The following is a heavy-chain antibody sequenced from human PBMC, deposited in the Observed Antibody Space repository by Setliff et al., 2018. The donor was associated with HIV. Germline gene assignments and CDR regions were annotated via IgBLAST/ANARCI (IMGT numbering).Heavy chain of an antibody. CDR1: GGSVNSNGYY. CDR3: TRARLGRQVVTAFDI. Sequence: KSSETLSLTCTVSGGSVNSNGYYWSWIRQHPGKGLEWLGYIYYTGSAYYNPSLKSRITISLDTSQKQFALKLSSVTAADTALYYCTRARLGRQVVTAFDIWGQGTTVTVSS. D-gene: IGHD3-22*01. V-gene: IGHV4-31*03. CDR2: IYYTGSA. J-gene: IGHJ3*02.